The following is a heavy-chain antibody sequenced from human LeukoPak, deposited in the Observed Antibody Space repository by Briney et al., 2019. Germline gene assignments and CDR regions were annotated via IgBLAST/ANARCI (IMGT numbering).Heavy chain of an antibody. J-gene: IGHJ4*02. CDR1: GFTFSSYW. CDR3: ARSRGGSGSYYPFDY. V-gene: IGHV3-7*01. CDR2: IKQDGSEK. Sequence: GGSLRLSCAASGFTFSSYWMSWVRQAPGKGLEWVANIKQDGSEKYYVDSVKGRFTISRDNAKNSLYLQMNSLRAEDTAVYYCARSRGGSGSYYPFDYWGQGTLVTVSS. D-gene: IGHD3-10*01.